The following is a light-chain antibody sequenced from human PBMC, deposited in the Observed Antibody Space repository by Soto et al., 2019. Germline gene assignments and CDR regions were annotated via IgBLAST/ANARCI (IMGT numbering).Light chain of an antibody. CDR2: GAC. CDR1: QSISSSY. Sequence: ITLTQSPCTLPFSPGKRATLSCRASQSISSSYLAWYQQRPGHAPSLLIYGACSRGTGIPDRFSGSGSGTEFTLTSSRLEPEDVAVYYYHHDRSSTFGRGTKVDIK. J-gene: IGKJ4*01. V-gene: IGKV3-20*01. CDR3: HHDRSST.